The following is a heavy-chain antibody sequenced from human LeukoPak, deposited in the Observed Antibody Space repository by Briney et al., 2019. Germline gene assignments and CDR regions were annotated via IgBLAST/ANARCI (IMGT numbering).Heavy chain of an antibody. Sequence: SETLSLTCTVSGGSISSYYWTWIRQPPGKGLEWIGYIYYSGSTNYNPSLKSRVTMSVDTSENQFSLKLSSVTAADTAVYYCARSSGWFRFDYWGQGTLVTVSP. J-gene: IGHJ4*02. D-gene: IGHD6-19*01. CDR3: ARSSGWFRFDY. CDR2: IYYSGST. V-gene: IGHV4-59*01. CDR1: GGSISSYY.